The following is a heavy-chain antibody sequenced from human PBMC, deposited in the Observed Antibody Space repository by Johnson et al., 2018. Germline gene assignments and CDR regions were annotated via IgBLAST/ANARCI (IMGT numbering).Heavy chain of an antibody. CDR1: GFTFSDHY. D-gene: IGHD3-22*01. CDR3: ARGDSSGYTYYYYYMDV. V-gene: IGHV3-11*01. CDR2: ISSSGVMI. Sequence: QVELQESGGGLVKPGGSLRLSCAASGFTFSDHYMSWIRQAPGKGLEWVAYISSSGVMIYYADSVMGRFTISRDNAKNSLYLQMHSLRAEDTALYYCARGDSSGYTYYYYYMDVWGKGTTVTVSS. J-gene: IGHJ6*03.